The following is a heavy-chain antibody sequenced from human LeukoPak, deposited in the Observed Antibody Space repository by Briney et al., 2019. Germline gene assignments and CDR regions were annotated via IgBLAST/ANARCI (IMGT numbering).Heavy chain of an antibody. J-gene: IGHJ6*03. D-gene: IGHD6-6*01. CDR1: GGSISSHY. Sequence: SETLSLTCTVSGGSISSHYWSWIRQPPGKGLEWIGYIYYSGSTNYNPSLKSRVTISVDTSKSQFSLKLSSVTAADTAVYYCARDRKGTIEYSSSRTAYYYYMDVWGKGTTVTVSS. CDR2: IYYSGST. V-gene: IGHV4-59*11. CDR3: ARDRKGTIEYSSSRTAYYYYMDV.